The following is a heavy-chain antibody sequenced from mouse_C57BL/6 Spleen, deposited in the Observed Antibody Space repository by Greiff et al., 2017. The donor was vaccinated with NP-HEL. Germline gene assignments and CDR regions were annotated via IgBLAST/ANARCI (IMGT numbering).Heavy chain of an antibody. D-gene: IGHD1-1*01. J-gene: IGHJ4*01. CDR2: IRLKSDNYAT. CDR3: TDGSSYGYAMDY. CDR1: GFTFSNYW. Sequence: EVKLMESGGGLVQPGGSMKLSCVASGFTFSNYWMNWVRQSPEKGLEWVAQIRLKSDNYATHYAESVKGRFTISRDDSKSSVYLQMNNLRAEDTGIYYCTDGSSYGYAMDYWGQGTSVTVSS. V-gene: IGHV6-3*01.